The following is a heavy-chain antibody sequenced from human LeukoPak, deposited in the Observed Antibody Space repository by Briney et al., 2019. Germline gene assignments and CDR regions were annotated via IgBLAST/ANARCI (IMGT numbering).Heavy chain of an antibody. CDR2: IVVGSGNT. CDR1: GFTFPSSA. Sequence: SVKVSCKASGFTFPSSAVQWVRQARGQRLEWIGWIVVGSGNTNYAQKFQERVTITRDMSTSTAYMELSSLRSEDTAVYYCAAGYSGYDLHGYYYYYGMDVWGQGTTVTVSS. CDR3: AAGYSGYDLHGYYYYYGMDV. J-gene: IGHJ6*02. V-gene: IGHV1-58*01. D-gene: IGHD5-12*01.